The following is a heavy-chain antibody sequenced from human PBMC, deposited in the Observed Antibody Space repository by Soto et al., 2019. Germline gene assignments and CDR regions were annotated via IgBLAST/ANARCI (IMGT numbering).Heavy chain of an antibody. D-gene: IGHD6-19*01. V-gene: IGHV3-64D*06. CDR1: GFTFSSYA. CDR2: ISSNGVST. Sequence: GGSLRLSCSASGFTFSSYAMYWVRQAPGKGLEYVSGISSNGVSTYYADSVKGRFTISRDNSKNTLYLQMSSLRAEDTAVYYCARGRYSSGWQFDYWGQGTLVTVSS. J-gene: IGHJ4*02. CDR3: ARGRYSSGWQFDY.